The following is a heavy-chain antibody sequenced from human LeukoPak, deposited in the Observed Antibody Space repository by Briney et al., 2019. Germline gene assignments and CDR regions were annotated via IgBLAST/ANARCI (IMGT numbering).Heavy chain of an antibody. CDR2: INPNSGGT. J-gene: IGHJ6*02. D-gene: IGHD3-22*01. V-gene: IGHV1-2*04. CDR1: GYTFTGYY. Sequence: GASVKVSCKASGYTFTGYYMHWVRQAPGQGLEWMGWINPNSGGTNYAQKFQGWVTMTRDTSISTAYMELSRLRSDDTAVYYCARELYNPLGYFYYYYGMDVWGQGTTVTVSS. CDR3: ARELYNPLGYFYYYYGMDV.